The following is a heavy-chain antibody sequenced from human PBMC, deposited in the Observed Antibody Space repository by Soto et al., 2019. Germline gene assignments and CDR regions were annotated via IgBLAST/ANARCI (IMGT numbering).Heavy chain of an antibody. V-gene: IGHV4-38-2*01. J-gene: IGHJ4*02. Sequence: ETLSLTCAVSGYSISSGYYWGWIRQPPGKGLEWIGSIYHSGSTYYNPSLKSRVTISADTSKNQFSLKLSSVTAADTPVYYCASAPQRLAFGYWGQGTLVTVSS. CDR1: GYSISSGYY. CDR2: IYHSGST. CDR3: ASAPQRLAFGY. D-gene: IGHD3-10*01.